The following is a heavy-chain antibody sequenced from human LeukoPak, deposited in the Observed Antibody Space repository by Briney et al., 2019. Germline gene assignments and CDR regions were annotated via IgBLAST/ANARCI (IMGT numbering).Heavy chain of an antibody. J-gene: IGHJ5*02. CDR3: AKGGCSSTTCYLANP. V-gene: IGHV3-30*18. CDR2: ISYDGTIR. CDR1: GLTFSSYG. D-gene: IGHD2-2*01. Sequence: GESLRLSCAASGLTFSSYGMHWVRQAPGKGLEWVAVISYDGTIRSYADSVKGRFTISRDNSKNTLYLQMNSLTAEDTALYYCAKGGCSSTTCYLANPWGQGTLVTVSS.